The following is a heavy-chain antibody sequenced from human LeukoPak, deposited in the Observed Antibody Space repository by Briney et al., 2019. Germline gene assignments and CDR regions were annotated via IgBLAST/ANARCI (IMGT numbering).Heavy chain of an antibody. CDR2: INPSGGST. D-gene: IGHD4/OR15-4a*01. Sequence: ASAKVSCKASGYTFTSYYMHWVRQAPGQGLEWMGIINPSGGSTSYAQKFQGRVTMTRDMSTSTVYMELSSLRSEDAAVYYCASGEGARPPYYYYYMDVWGKGTTVTVSS. CDR1: GYTFTSYY. CDR3: ASGEGARPPYYYYYMDV. J-gene: IGHJ6*03. V-gene: IGHV1-46*01.